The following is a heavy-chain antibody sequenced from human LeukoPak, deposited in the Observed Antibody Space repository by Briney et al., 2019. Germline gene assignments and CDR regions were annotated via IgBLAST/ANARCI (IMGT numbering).Heavy chain of an antibody. CDR2: IYYRGST. D-gene: IGHD4-11*01. V-gene: IGHV4-59*11. CDR1: GGSISGHY. CDR3: ARKPTVTTVDY. J-gene: IGHJ4*02. Sequence: SETLSLTCTVSGGSISGHYWSWIRQPPGKGLEWIGYIYYRGSTNYNPSLKSRVTISIGTSKNQFSLKLSSVTAADTAVYYCARKPTVTTVDYWGQGTLVTVSS.